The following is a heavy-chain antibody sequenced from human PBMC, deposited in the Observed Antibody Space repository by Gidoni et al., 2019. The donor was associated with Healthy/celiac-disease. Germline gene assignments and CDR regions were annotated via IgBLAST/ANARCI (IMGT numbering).Heavy chain of an antibody. J-gene: IGHJ4*02. D-gene: IGHD4-17*01. CDR2: INHSGST. V-gene: IGHV4-34*01. CDR3: ARGSTVTTFRSDYFDY. CDR1: GGSFSGYY. Sequence: QVQLQQWGAGLLKPSETLSLTCAVYGGSFSGYYWSWIRQPPGKGLEWIGEINHSGSTNYNPSLKSRVTISVDTSKNQFSLKLSSVTAADTAVYYCARGSTVTTFRSDYFDYWGQGTLVTVSS.